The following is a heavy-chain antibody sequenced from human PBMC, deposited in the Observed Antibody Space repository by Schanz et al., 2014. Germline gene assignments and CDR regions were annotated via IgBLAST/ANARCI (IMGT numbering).Heavy chain of an antibody. CDR2: VSHDGFTK. Sequence: EQVLESGGGFVQPGGSLRLSCATSGFTFTTFAMTWVRQAPGKGLEWVSIVSHDGFTKHYADSVRGRFTLSRDNSKNTVYLQMNSLRAEDTALYFCATDYSGGGCHIWGQGTMVTVSS. J-gene: IGHJ3*02. D-gene: IGHD6-19*01. CDR1: GFTFTTFA. CDR3: ATDYSGGGCHI. V-gene: IGHV3-30*04.